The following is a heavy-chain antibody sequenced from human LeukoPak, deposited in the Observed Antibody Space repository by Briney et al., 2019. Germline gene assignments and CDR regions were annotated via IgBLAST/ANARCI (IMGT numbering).Heavy chain of an antibody. CDR3: AREDYDYVWGSYRYAY. CDR2: INPNSGGT. D-gene: IGHD3-16*02. CDR1: GYTFTGYY. V-gene: IGHV1-2*02. J-gene: IGHJ4*02. Sequence: ASVKVSCKTSGYTFTGYYMHWVRQAPGQGLEWMGWINPNSGGTNYAQKFQGRVTTTRDTSISTAYMELSRLRSDDTAVYYCAREDYDYVWGSYRYAYWGQGTLVTVSS.